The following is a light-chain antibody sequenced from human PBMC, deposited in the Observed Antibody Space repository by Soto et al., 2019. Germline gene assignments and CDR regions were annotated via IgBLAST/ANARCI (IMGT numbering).Light chain of an antibody. CDR1: QSASSN. CDR2: GAS. CDR3: HQYNKWPYT. J-gene: IGKJ2*01. V-gene: IGKV3-15*01. Sequence: EVVMTQSPATLSVSPGERVTLSCRACQSASSNLAWYQQKPGQAPSLLIYGASTRAAGIPARFSGSGSGAEFTLTISGLQSEDFAVYYCHQYNKWPYTFGQGTNLEI.